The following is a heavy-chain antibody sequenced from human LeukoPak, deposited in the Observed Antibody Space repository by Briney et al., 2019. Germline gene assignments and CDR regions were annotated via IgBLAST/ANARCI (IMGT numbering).Heavy chain of an antibody. Sequence: GGSLRLSCAASGFTFSSYWMGWVRQAPGKRLEWVANMNIDGSEKYYADSAKGRFTISRDNARNSVYLQMNSLRVEDTAVYYCARDPVEWELLLDYWGQGTLVTVSS. J-gene: IGHJ4*02. CDR3: ARDPVEWELLLDY. CDR1: GFTFSSYW. V-gene: IGHV3-7*01. D-gene: IGHD1-26*01. CDR2: MNIDGSEK.